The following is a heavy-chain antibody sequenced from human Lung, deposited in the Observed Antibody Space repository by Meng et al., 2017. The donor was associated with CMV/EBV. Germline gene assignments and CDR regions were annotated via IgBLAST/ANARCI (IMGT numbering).Heavy chain of an antibody. CDR2: ISYDGSNK. CDR3: ARAASITMIVVVITPAGDAFDI. J-gene: IGHJ3*02. D-gene: IGHD3-22*01. CDR1: GFTFSSYA. V-gene: IGHV3-30*04. Sequence: SLKISCAASGFTFSSYAMHWVRQAPGKGLEWVAVISYDGSNKYYADSVKGRFTISRDNSKNTLYLQMNSLRAEDTAVYYCARAASITMIVVVITPAGDAFDIRGQGTXVTVSS.